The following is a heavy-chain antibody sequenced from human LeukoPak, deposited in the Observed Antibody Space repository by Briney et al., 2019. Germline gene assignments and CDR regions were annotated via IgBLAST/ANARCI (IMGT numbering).Heavy chain of an antibody. CDR2: IYYSGST. CDR1: GGSISSYY. J-gene: IGHJ3*02. Sequence: SETLSLTCTVSGGSISSYYWSWIRQPPGEGLERIGYIYYSGSTNYNPSLKSRVTISVDTSKNQFSLKLSSVTAADTAVYYCAHSSSGIDAFDIWGQGTMVTVSS. V-gene: IGHV4-59*01. CDR3: AHSSSGIDAFDI. D-gene: IGHD6-13*01.